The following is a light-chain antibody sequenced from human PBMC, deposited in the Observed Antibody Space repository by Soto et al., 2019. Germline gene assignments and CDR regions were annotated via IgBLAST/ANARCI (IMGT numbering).Light chain of an antibody. Sequence: QSALTQPPSASGSPGQSVTISCTGTSSDVGGYNYVSWYQQHPGKAPKLMIYEVSKRPSGVPDRFSGSKSGNTASLTVSGLQAEDEADYYCSSDAGSTHYVFGTGTKVTVL. CDR1: SSDVGGYNY. CDR3: SSDAGSTHYV. J-gene: IGLJ1*01. V-gene: IGLV2-8*01. CDR2: EVS.